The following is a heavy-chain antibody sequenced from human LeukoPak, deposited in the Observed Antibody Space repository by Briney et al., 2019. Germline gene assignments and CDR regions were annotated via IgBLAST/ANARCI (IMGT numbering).Heavy chain of an antibody. Sequence: PGGSLRLSCAASGITFSLYAMSWVRQAPGKGLEWVSVISGGAHITYYADSVKGRFTISRDNSRNTLYLQMNSLRAEDTAVYYCAKKGGGYNDILTRYSDYWGQGTLVTVSS. CDR2: ISGGAHIT. J-gene: IGHJ4*02. D-gene: IGHD3-9*01. CDR3: AKKGGGYNDILTRYSDY. CDR1: GITFSLYA. V-gene: IGHV3-23*01.